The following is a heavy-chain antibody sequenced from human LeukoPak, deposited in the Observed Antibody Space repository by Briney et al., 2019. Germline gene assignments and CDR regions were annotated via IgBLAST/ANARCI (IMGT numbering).Heavy chain of an antibody. CDR1: GGSISSSSYY. V-gene: IGHV4-39*07. CDR3: ARSQFLEWYDAFDI. J-gene: IGHJ3*02. D-gene: IGHD3-3*01. Sequence: SETLSLTCTVSGGSISSSSYYWGWIRQPPGKGLEWIGSIYYSGSTYYNPSLKSRVTISVDTSKNQFSLKLSSVTAADTAVYYCARSQFLEWYDAFDIWGQGTMVTVSS. CDR2: IYYSGST.